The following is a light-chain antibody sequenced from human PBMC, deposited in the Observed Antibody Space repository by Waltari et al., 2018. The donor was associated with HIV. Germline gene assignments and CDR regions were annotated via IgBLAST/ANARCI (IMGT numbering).Light chain of an antibody. CDR2: AAS. V-gene: IGKV1-12*01. Sequence: DIQLTQSPSYVSASVGHTVPVTCRASQDISRSLAWYQQKPGKAPELLILAASTLQSGVSSRFSGSGSGTSFTLTINTLRTEDFATYYCQQADSLPLTFGGGTKVEI. CDR3: QQADSLPLT. J-gene: IGKJ4*01. CDR1: QDISRS.